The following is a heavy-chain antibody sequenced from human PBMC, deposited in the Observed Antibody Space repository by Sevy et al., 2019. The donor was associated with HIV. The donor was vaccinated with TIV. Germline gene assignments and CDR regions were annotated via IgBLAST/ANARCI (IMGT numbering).Heavy chain of an antibody. CDR2: IFGDGDNT. CDR1: GFTFSSYA. D-gene: IGHD3-22*01. V-gene: IGHV3-23*01. Sequence: GGSLRLSCAASGFTFSSYAMNWVRQAPGKGLEWVSSIFGDGDNTYDAYSVKGRFTISRDKSKNTLYLQMHSLRAEDTAVYYCAGGRYDSSGSFDAFVIWGQVTMVTVSS. CDR3: AGGRYDSSGSFDAFVI. J-gene: IGHJ3*02.